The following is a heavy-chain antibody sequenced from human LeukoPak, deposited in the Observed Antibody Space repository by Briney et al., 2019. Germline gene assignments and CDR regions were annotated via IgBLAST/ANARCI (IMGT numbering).Heavy chain of an antibody. CDR3: ARPGDYYYYYGMDV. D-gene: IGHD4-17*01. CDR1: GGSISSSSYY. Sequence: PSETLSLTCTVSGGSISSSSYYWGWIRQPPGKGLEWIGSIYYSGSTYYNPSLKSRVTISVDTSKNQFSLKLSSVTAADTTVYYCARPGDYYYYYGMDVWGQGTTVTVSS. CDR2: IYYSGST. J-gene: IGHJ6*02. V-gene: IGHV4-39*07.